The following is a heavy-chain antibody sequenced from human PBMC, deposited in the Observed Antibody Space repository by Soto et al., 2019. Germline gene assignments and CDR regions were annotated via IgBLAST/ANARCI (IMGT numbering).Heavy chain of an antibody. D-gene: IGHD6-13*01. V-gene: IGHV3-30-3*01. J-gene: IGHJ4*02. CDR1: GVTFSSYA. CDR2: ISYDGSNK. CDR3: ARTFSSWPVGFDY. Sequence: XGSLILSCAASGVTFSSYAMHWVRQAPGKGLEWVAVISYDGSNKYYADSVKGRFTISRDNSKNTLYLQMNSLRAEDTAVYYCARTFSSWPVGFDYWGQGTLVTVSS.